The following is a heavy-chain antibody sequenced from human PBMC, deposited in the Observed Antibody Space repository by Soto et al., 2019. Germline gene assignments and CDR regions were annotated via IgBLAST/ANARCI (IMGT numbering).Heavy chain of an antibody. Sequence: QVQLVESGGGVVQPGRSLRLSCAASGFTFSSYGMHWVRQAPGKGLEWVAVISYDGSNKYYADSVKGRFTISRDNSKNTLYLQMNSLRAEDTAVYYCAKDWQGKDWFDPWGQGTLVTVSS. V-gene: IGHV3-30*18. J-gene: IGHJ5*02. CDR2: ISYDGSNK. CDR1: GFTFSSYG. CDR3: AKDWQGKDWFDP.